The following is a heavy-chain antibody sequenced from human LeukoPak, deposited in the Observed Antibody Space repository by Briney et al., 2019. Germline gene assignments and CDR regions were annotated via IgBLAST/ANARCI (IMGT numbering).Heavy chain of an antibody. CDR1: GYSISSGYY. V-gene: IGHV4-38-2*02. CDR2: IYHSGST. Sequence: SETLSLTCTVSGYSISSGYYWGWIRQPPGKGLEWIGSIYHSGSTYYNPSLKSRVTISVDTSKNQFSLKLSSVTAADTAVYYCARDGYYDSSGYSDDWGQGTLVTLSS. CDR3: ARDGYYDSSGYSDD. J-gene: IGHJ4*02. D-gene: IGHD3-22*01.